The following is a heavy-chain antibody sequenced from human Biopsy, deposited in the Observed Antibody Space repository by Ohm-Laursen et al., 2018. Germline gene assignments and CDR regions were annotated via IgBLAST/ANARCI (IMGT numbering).Heavy chain of an antibody. CDR3: ARGMRSSGWPYFDS. CDR2: IYDRGSTA. J-gene: IGHJ4*02. Sequence: SETLSLTWTVSGDSVSSGSFYWTWIRQPPGQGLEYIGNIYDRGSTANYNPSLESRVTMSVDMPKNQFSLKLSSVTAADTAIYYCARGMRSSGWPYFDSWGQGTLVTVSS. D-gene: IGHD6-19*01. CDR1: GDSVSSGSFY. V-gene: IGHV4-61*01.